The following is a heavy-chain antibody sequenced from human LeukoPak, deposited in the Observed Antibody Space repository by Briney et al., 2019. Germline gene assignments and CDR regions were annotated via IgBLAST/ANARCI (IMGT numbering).Heavy chain of an antibody. V-gene: IGHV1-2*02. D-gene: IGHD2-21*02. CDR2: INPNSGGT. CDR3: AREHIVVVTAIPDYYYYMDV. CDR1: GYTFTGYY. J-gene: IGHJ6*03. Sequence: GASVKVSCKASGYTFTGYYMHWVRQAPGQGLEWMGWINPNSGGTNYAQKFQGRVTMTRDTSISTAYMELSRLRSDDTAVYYCAREHIVVVTAIPDYYYYMDVWGKGTTVTVSS.